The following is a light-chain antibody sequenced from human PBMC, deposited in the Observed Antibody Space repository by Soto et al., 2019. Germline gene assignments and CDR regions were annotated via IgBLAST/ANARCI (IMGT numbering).Light chain of an antibody. Sequence: DIQMTQSPSTLSASVGDRVTITCRASQNIRSRLAWFQQKPGKAPKLLIYDASSLQSGVPSRFSGSGSGTEFTLTISSLQPDDFATYYCQQGWTFGQGTKVDIK. CDR3: QQGWT. V-gene: IGKV1-5*01. CDR1: QNIRSR. CDR2: DAS. J-gene: IGKJ1*01.